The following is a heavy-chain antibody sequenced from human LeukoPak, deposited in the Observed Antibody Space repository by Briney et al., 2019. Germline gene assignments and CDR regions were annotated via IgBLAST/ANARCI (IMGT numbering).Heavy chain of an antibody. D-gene: IGHD1-26*01. CDR2: ISSSSSTI. J-gene: IGHJ4*02. CDR3: ARSRGNSGSYPLDY. Sequence: GSLSLSCEASEFTFISYSMNWVRQAPGKGLEWVSYISSSSSTIYYAESVKGRFTISRDNAKNSLYLQMNSLRVEDTAVYYCARSRGNSGSYPLDYWGQGTLVTVSS. V-gene: IGHV3-48*01. CDR1: EFTFISYS.